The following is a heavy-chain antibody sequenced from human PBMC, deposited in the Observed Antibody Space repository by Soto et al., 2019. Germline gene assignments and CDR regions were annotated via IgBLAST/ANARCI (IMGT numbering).Heavy chain of an antibody. D-gene: IGHD1-26*01. CDR3: ARIGNSGSYYDSYYFDY. CDR2: IIPIFGTA. V-gene: IGHV1-69*05. CDR1: GGTFSSYA. J-gene: IGHJ4*02. Sequence: SVKVSCKASGGTFSSYAISWVRQAPGQGLEWMGGIIPIFGTANYAQKFQGRVTITRDTSASTAYMELSSLRSEDTAVYYCARIGNSGSYYDSYYFDYWGQGTLVTVSS.